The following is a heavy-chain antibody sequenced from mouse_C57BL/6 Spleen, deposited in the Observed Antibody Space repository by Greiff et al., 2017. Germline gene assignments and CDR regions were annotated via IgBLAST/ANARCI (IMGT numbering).Heavy chain of an antibody. Sequence: VQLQQSGPELVKPGASVKISCKASGYTFTDYYMNWVKQSHGKSLEWIGDINPNNGGTSYNQKFKGKATLTADKSSSTAYMELRSLTSEDSAVYYCARGRYYYGSSYGYWGQGTTLTVSS. V-gene: IGHV1-26*01. CDR1: GYTFTDYY. D-gene: IGHD1-1*01. CDR3: ARGRYYYGSSYGY. CDR2: INPNNGGT. J-gene: IGHJ2*01.